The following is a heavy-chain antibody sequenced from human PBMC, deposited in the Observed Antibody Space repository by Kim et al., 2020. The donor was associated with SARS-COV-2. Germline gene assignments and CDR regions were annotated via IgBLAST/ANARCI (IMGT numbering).Heavy chain of an antibody. D-gene: IGHD6-19*01. Sequence: GGSLRLSCEASGFSLGNYWMSWVRQAPGKGPQWVANIKYDGSEQNYVDFVRGRFTVSRDIAKNAMYLQMNSLRGEDTAVYYCARDKDGGSGLADSCGQGT. CDR3: ARDKDGGSGLADS. V-gene: IGHV3-7*01. J-gene: IGHJ4*02. CDR1: GFSLGNYW. CDR2: IKYDGSEQ.